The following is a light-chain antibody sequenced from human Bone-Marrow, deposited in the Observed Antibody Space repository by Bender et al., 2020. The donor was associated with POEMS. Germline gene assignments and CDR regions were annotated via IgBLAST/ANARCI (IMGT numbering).Light chain of an antibody. V-gene: IGLV1-40*01. J-gene: IGLJ3*02. CDR1: SSNMGAGYG. CDR2: NNE. CDR3: QSYDISLSGWV. Sequence: QSVLTQPPSVSGAPGQTVTISCTGTSSNMGAGYGVNWYQQLPGTAPKLLIYNNETRPSGVPERISGSNSDTSASLAITGLQAEGEADYYCQSYDISLSGWVFGGGTNLPAL.